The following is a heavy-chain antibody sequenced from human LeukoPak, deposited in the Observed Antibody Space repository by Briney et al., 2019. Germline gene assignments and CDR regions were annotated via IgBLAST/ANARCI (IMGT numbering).Heavy chain of an antibody. J-gene: IGHJ4*02. CDR2: IWYDGSNK. D-gene: IGHD5-18*01. CDR3: ARGYSYGLGSYFDY. V-gene: IGHV3-33*01. CDR1: GFTFSSYG. Sequence: GRSLRLSCSASGFTFSSYGMHWVRQAPGKGLEWVAGIWYDGSNKYYADSVKGRFTISRDNSKNTLYLQMNSLRAEDTAVYYCARGYSYGLGSYFDYWGQGTLVTVSS.